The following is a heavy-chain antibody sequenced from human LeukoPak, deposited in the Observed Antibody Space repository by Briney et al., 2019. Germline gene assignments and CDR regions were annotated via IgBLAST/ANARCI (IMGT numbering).Heavy chain of an antibody. J-gene: IGHJ6*03. CDR1: GYSINNGYY. D-gene: IGHD6-6*01. Sequence: SETLSLTCTVSGYSINNGYYWAWIRQPPGKGLQWIGSIYHSGSTYYNPSLKSRVTISIDTSKNQFSLKLSSVTAADTAVYFCARDWGVGGRPGYMDVWGKGTTVTVSS. CDR3: ARDWGVGGRPGYMDV. CDR2: IYHSGST. V-gene: IGHV4-38-2*02.